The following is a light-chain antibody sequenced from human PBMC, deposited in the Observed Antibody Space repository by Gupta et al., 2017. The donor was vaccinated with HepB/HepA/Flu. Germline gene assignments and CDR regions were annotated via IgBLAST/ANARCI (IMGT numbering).Light chain of an antibody. J-gene: IGKJ1*01. CDR1: QSIGSW. V-gene: IGKV1-5*03. Sequence: DIQMTQSPSTLSASVGDRVTITCRATQSIGSWLAWYQQKPGKAPKVLIYKASNLESGVPSRFSGSGSGTEFTLTISSLQPDDFATYYCQQDNDYSWTFGQGTKVEI. CDR2: KAS. CDR3: QQDNDYSWT.